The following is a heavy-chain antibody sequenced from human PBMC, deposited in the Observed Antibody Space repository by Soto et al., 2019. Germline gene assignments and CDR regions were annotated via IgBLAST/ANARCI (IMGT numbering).Heavy chain of an antibody. CDR3: AKDLTHYYYYGMDV. V-gene: IGHV3-23*01. CDR1: GFTFSSYA. J-gene: IGHJ6*02. CDR2: ISGSGGST. Sequence: HPVGSLRLSCAASGFTFSSYAMSWVRQAPGKGLEWVSAISGSGGSTYYADSVKGRFTISRDNSKNTLYLQMNSLRAEDTAVYYCAKDLTHYYYYGMDVWGQGTTVTVSS.